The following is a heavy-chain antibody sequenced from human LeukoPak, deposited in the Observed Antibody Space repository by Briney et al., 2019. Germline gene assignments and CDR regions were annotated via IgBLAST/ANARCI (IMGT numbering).Heavy chain of an antibody. CDR3: ARAKYCRSTTCSNFDS. Sequence: SETLSLTCTVSGGSISSYYWSWIRQPAGKGLEWIGRVFTTGSTRYDPSLQSRVTMSVDASKNQISLMLTSVTAADTAVYYCARAKYCRSTTCSNFDSWGQGTVVTVSS. D-gene: IGHD2-2*01. J-gene: IGHJ4*02. CDR2: VFTTGST. V-gene: IGHV4-4*07. CDR1: GGSISSYY.